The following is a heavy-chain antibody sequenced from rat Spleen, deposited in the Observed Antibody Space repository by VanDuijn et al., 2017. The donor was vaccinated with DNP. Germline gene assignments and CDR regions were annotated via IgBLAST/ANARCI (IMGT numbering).Heavy chain of an antibody. J-gene: IGHJ3*01. V-gene: IGHV5-25*01. CDR3: ATHAHWFAY. Sequence: EVQLVESGGGLVRPGRSMKLSCAASGFTFSNYDMAWVRQAPTKGLEWVASISPSGGSTYYRDSVKGRFTISRDNAKSTLYLQMDSLRSEDTATYYCATHAHWFAYWGQGTLVTVSS. CDR1: GFTFSNYD. CDR2: ISPSGGST.